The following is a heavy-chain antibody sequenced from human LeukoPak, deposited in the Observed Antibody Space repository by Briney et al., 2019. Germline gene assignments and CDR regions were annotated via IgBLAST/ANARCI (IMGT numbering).Heavy chain of an antibody. J-gene: IGHJ3*02. CDR3: AKGTGSYIHDAFGI. D-gene: IGHD3-10*01. CDR1: GFTFDDYA. CDR2: ISWNSGSI. Sequence: PGGSPRLSCAASGFTFDDYAMHWVRQAPGKGLEWVSGISWNSGSIGYADSVKGRFTISRDNAKNSLYLQINSLRAEDTALYYCAKGTGSYIHDAFGIWGQGTMVTVSS. V-gene: IGHV3-9*01.